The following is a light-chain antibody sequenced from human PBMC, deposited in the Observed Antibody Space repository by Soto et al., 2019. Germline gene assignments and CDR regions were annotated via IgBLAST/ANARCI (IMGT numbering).Light chain of an antibody. J-gene: IGKJ3*01. CDR2: GAS. CDR1: QSVSSSY. V-gene: IGKV3-20*01. Sequence: EIVLTQSPGTLSLSPGERATLSCRASQSVSSSYLAWYQQKPGQAPRLLIYGASSRATGIPDRFSGSWSGTDFTLTISRLEPEDFAVYYCQQYGSSSPITFGPGTKVDIK. CDR3: QQYGSSSPIT.